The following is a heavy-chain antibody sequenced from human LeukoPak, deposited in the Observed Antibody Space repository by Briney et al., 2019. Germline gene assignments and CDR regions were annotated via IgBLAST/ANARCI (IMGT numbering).Heavy chain of an antibody. V-gene: IGHV4-30-4*01. CDR3: ARVPHRNRDYYHSSGYWT. J-gene: IGHJ4*02. CDR2: IYYSGST. Sequence: SETLSLTCTVSGGSISSGDYYWSWIRQPPGKGLEWIGYIYYSGSTYYNPSLKSRVTISVDTSKNQFSLKLSSVTAADTAVYYCARVPHRNRDYYHSSGYWTWGQGTLVTVSS. CDR1: GGSISSGDYY. D-gene: IGHD3-22*01.